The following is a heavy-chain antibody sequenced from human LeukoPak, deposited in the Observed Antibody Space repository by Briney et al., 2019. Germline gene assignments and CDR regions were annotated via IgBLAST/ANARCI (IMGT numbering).Heavy chain of an antibody. CDR3: ARLSGYDGMVCDY. CDR2: IYYSGST. V-gene: IGHV4-59*01. Sequence: SETLSLTCTVSGGSISSYYWSWIRQPPGKGLEWIGYIYYSGSTNYNPSLESRVTISVDTSKNQFSLKLSSVTAADTAVYYCARLSGYDGMVCDYWGQGTLVTVSS. D-gene: IGHD5-12*01. J-gene: IGHJ4*02. CDR1: GGSISSYY.